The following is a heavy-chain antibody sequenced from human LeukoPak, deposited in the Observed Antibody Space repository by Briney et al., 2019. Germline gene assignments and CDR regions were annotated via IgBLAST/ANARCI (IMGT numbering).Heavy chain of an antibody. D-gene: IGHD3-22*01. J-gene: IGHJ3*02. Sequence: SETLSLTCTVSGGSVNSYYLSWIRQPAGKTLEWIGRIYDGGSTNYNPSLKSRVTMSVDTSKNQISLKLSSVTAADTAVYYCARVSGITMIVVVPEDGFDIWGQGTMVTVSS. CDR3: ARVSGITMIVVVPEDGFDI. CDR1: GGSVNSYY. V-gene: IGHV4-4*07. CDR2: IYDGGST.